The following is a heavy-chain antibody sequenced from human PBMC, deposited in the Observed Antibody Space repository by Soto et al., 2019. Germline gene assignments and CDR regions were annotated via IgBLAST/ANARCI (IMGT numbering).Heavy chain of an antibody. CDR2: IYYSGST. V-gene: IGHV4-59*01. D-gene: IGHD5-12*01. CDR3: ARDGSVATISH. J-gene: IGHJ4*02. Sequence: PSETLSLTCTVSGGSISGYYWSWIRQPPGKGLDWIGYIYYSGSTNYNPSLKSRVTISVDTSKNQLSLKLSSVTAADTAVYYCARDGSVATISHWGQGTLVTVSS. CDR1: GGSISGYY.